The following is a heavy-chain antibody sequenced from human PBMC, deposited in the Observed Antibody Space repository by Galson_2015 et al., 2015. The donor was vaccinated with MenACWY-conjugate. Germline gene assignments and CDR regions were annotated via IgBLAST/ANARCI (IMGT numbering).Heavy chain of an antibody. CDR2: INIDGSTT. J-gene: IGHJ3*02. CDR3: ATAGNYRFDM. V-gene: IGHV3-74*01. Sequence: SLRLSCAASEFALSNYWVHWVRHAPGKGLVWFSRINIDGSTTNYADSVKGRFTVSRDNAKNTVFLQMNSLGAEDTAVYYCATAGNYRFDMWGQGTMVTVSS. CDR1: EFALSNYW. D-gene: IGHD1-1*01.